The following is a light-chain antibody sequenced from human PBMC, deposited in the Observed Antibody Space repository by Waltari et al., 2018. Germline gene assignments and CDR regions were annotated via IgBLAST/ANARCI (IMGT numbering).Light chain of an antibody. J-gene: IGKJ2*01. CDR3: ELYDSSPPGYT. CDR2: GAS. V-gene: IGKV3-20*01. CDR1: QTVRSSY. Sequence: EIVMTQSQAILSVSPGESATLSCRASQTVRSSYIAWYQQRPGQAPRLLIHGASSRATGIPDRFSGSGSGTDFTLTISGLEPDDFAVYFCELYDSSPPGYTFGQGTKLEI.